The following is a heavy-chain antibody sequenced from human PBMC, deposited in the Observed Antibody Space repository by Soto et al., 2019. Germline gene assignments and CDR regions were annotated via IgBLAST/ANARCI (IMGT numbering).Heavy chain of an antibody. D-gene: IGHD4-4*01. CDR1: GYTFTGYY. CDR3: ARDADTNYSNSYYYYYGMDV. CDR2: INPNSGGT. Sequence: ASVKVSCTASGYTFTGYYMHWVRQAPGQGLEWMGWINPNSGGTNYAQKFQGWVTMTRDTSISTAYMELSRLRSDDTAVYYCARDADTNYSNSYYYYYGMDVWGQGTTVTVSS. J-gene: IGHJ6*02. V-gene: IGHV1-2*04.